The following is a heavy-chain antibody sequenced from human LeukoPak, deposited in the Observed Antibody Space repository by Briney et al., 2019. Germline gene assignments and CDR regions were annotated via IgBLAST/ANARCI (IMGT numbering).Heavy chain of an antibody. J-gene: IGHJ3*02. CDR3: ARDPHYYDSSGYSSHDAFDI. V-gene: IGHV1-69*13. CDR2: IIPIFGTA. CDR1: GGTFSSYA. Sequence: GASVKVSCKASGGTFSSYAISWVRQAPGQGLEWMGGIIPIFGTANYAQKFQGRVTITAGESTSTAYMELSSLRSEDTAVYYCARDPHYYDSSGYSSHDAFDIWGQGTMVTVSS. D-gene: IGHD3-22*01.